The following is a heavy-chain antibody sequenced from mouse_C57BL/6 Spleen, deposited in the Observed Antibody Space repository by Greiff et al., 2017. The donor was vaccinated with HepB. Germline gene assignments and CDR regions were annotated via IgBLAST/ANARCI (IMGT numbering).Heavy chain of an antibody. CDR3: ARDYGSTNWYFDV. V-gene: IGHV5-17*01. J-gene: IGHJ1*03. CDR1: GFTFSDYG. D-gene: IGHD1-1*01. CDR2: ISSGSSTI. Sequence: EVKLVESGGGLVKPGGSLKLSCAASGFTFSDYGMHWVRQAPEKGLEWVAYISSGSSTIYYADTVKGRFTISRDTAKNTLFLQMTSLRSEDTAMYYCARDYGSTNWYFDVWGTGTTVTVSS.